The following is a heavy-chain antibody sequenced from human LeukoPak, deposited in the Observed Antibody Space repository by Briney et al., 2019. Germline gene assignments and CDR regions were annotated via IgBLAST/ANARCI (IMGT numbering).Heavy chain of an antibody. CDR3: ARGAGWYDS. J-gene: IGHJ5*01. Sequence: SETLSLTCTVSGGSISSNYWSWLRQPPGKGLEWIGYIHYTGTTRYNPSLNGRVTISVDTSKNQFSPKLRSVTAADTAVYYCARGAGWYDSWGQGTLVAVSS. V-gene: IGHV4-59*01. CDR2: IHYTGTT. CDR1: GGSISSNY.